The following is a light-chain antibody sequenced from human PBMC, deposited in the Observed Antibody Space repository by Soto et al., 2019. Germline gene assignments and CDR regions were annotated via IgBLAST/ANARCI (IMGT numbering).Light chain of an antibody. V-gene: IGLV3-21*04. Sequence: SYELTQPPSVSVAPGKTARITCGGNNIGSKGVHWYQQKPGQAPVLVIYYDSDRPSGIPERFSGYSSGNTATLTISRVEAWDEADYYCQVWDNTSDHYVFGTGTKLTVL. CDR2: YDS. CDR3: QVWDNTSDHYV. CDR1: NIGSKG. J-gene: IGLJ1*01.